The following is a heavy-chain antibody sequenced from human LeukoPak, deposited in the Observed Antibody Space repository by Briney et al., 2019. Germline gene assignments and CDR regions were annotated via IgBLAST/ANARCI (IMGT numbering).Heavy chain of an antibody. V-gene: IGHV4-30-2*01. CDR3: ARVLHDAFDI. J-gene: IGHJ3*02. CDR1: GGSISSGGYY. CDR2: IYHSGST. D-gene: IGHD3-10*01. Sequence: SQNLSLTCTVSGGSISSGGYYWSWIRQPPGKGLEWIGYIYHSGSTYYNPSLKSRVTISVDRSKNQFSLKLSSVTAADTAVYYCARVLHDAFDIWGQGTMVTVSS.